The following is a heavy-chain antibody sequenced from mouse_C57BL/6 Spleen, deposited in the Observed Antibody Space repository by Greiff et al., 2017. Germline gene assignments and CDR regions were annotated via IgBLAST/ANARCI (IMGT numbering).Heavy chain of an antibody. D-gene: IGHD2-5*01. CDR1: GYTFTSYW. Sequence: QVQLKQPGAELVKPGASVKLSCKASGYTFTSYWMHWVKQRPGQGLEWIGMIHPNSGSTNYNEKFKSKATLTVDKSSSTAYMQLSSLTSEDSAVYYCARSVYSNYAMDYWGQGTSVTVSS. V-gene: IGHV1-64*01. CDR3: ARSVYSNYAMDY. J-gene: IGHJ4*01. CDR2: IHPNSGST.